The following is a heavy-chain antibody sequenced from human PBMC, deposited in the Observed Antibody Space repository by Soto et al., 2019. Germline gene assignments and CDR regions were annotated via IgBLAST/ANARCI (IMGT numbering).Heavy chain of an antibody. CDR2: INHSGST. CDR1: GGSFSGYY. V-gene: IGHV4-34*01. J-gene: IGHJ4*02. CDR3: ARSDYYDSSGYINDY. Sequence: SETLSLTCAVYGGSFSGYYWSWIRQPPGKGLEWIGEINHSGSTNYNPSLKSRDTISVDTSKNQFSMKLSSVTAADTAVYFCARSDYYDSSGYINDYWGQGTLVTVSS. D-gene: IGHD3-22*01.